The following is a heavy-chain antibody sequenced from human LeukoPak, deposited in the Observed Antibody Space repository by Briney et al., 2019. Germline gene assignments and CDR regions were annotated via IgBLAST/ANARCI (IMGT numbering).Heavy chain of an antibody. CDR2: IYYSGST. D-gene: IGHD3-3*01. CDR1: GGSISNYY. CDR3: ARDPGNDFWSGYGIDP. V-gene: IGHV4-59*01. Sequence: SETLSLTCTVSGGSISNYYWGWIRQPPGKGLEWIGYIYYSGSTNYNPSLKSRVTISVDTSKNQFSLKLSSVTAADTAVYYCARDPGNDFWSGYGIDPWGQGTLVTVSS. J-gene: IGHJ5*02.